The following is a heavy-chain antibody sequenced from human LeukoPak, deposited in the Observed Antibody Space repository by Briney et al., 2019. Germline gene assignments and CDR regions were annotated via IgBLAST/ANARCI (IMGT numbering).Heavy chain of an antibody. CDR1: GGSISSYY. Sequence: SETLSLTCTVSGGSISSYYWSWIRQPPGKGLEWIGYIYYSGSTKYNPSLKSRVTISADTSKNQFSLKLSSVTAADTAVYYCARHLPKWGWDYWGQGTLVPVPS. CDR3: ARHLPKWGWDY. J-gene: IGHJ4*02. CDR2: IYYSGST. D-gene: IGHD1-26*01. V-gene: IGHV4-59*08.